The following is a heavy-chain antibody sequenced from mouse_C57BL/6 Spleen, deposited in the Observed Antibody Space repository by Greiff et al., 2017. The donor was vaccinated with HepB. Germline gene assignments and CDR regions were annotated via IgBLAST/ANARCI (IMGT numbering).Heavy chain of an antibody. Sequence: QVQLQQPGAELVKPGASVKLSCKASGYTFTSYWMHWVKQRPGQGLEWIGMIHPNSGSTNYNEKFKSKATLTVDKSSSTAYMQLSSLTSEDSAVYYCARWEGLYAMDYWGQGTSVTVSS. V-gene: IGHV1-64*01. CDR2: IHPNSGST. D-gene: IGHD3-3*01. J-gene: IGHJ4*01. CDR3: ARWEGLYAMDY. CDR1: GYTFTSYW.